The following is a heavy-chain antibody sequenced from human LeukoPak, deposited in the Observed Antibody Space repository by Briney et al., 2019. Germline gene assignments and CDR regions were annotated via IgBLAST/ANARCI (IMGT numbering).Heavy chain of an antibody. CDR2: IYYSGST. J-gene: IGHJ3*02. Sequence: SETLSLTCTVSGGSISSYYWSWIRQPPGKGLEWIGYIYYSGSTNYNPSLKSRVTISVDTSKNQFSLKLSSVTAADTAVYYCARARRYYDSSGYSKGAFDIWGQGTMVTVSS. D-gene: IGHD3-22*01. CDR1: GGSISSYY. CDR3: ARARRYYDSSGYSKGAFDI. V-gene: IGHV4-59*12.